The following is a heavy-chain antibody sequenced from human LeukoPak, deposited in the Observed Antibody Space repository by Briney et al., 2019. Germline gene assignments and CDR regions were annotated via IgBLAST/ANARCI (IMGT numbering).Heavy chain of an antibody. D-gene: IGHD6-6*01. CDR1: GFTFDVYG. Sequence: PGGSLRLSCAASGFTFDVYGMSWVRQAPGKGLEWVSGINWNGGSTDYVDSVKGRFTISRDNAKNSLYLQMNSLRVEDTALYYCARYRGSSGYHYMDVWGKGTTVTVSS. J-gene: IGHJ6*03. CDR3: ARYRGSSGYHYMDV. CDR2: INWNGGST. V-gene: IGHV3-20*04.